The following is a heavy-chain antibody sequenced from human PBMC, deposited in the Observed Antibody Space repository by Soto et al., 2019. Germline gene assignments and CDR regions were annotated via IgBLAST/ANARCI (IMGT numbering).Heavy chain of an antibody. CDR3: AKGPYYVEYSSSPLDY. Sequence: PGGSLRLSCAASGFTFSSYAMSWVRQAPGKGLEWVSAISGSGGSTYYADSVKGRFTISRDNSKNTLYLQMNSLRAEDTAVYYCAKGPYYVEYSSSPLDYWGQGTLVTVSS. CDR1: GFTFSSYA. D-gene: IGHD6-6*01. CDR2: ISGSGGST. J-gene: IGHJ4*02. V-gene: IGHV3-23*01.